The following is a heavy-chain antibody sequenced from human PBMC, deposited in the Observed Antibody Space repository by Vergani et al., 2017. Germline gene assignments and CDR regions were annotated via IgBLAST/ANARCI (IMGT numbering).Heavy chain of an antibody. D-gene: IGHD4-17*01. CDR1: GGSFSGFY. V-gene: IGHV4-34*01. J-gene: IGHJ4*02. CDR3: ARVETTVTNAGGFDY. CDR2: INHSGST. Sequence: QVQLQQWGAGLLKPSETLSLTCAVYGGSFSGFYWSWIRQPPGKGLEWIGEINHSGSTNYNPSLQSRVTISVDTSKNQFSLKLSSVTAADTAVYYCARVETTVTNAGGFDYWGQGTLVTVSS.